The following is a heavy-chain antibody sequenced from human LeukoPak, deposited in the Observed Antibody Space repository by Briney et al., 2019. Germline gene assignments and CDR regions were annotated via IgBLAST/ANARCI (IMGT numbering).Heavy chain of an antibody. J-gene: IGHJ4*02. CDR2: ISSSSSYI. CDR3: ARVTPYYYGSSGLFDY. Sequence: PEGTLRLSCAASGFTFSSYGMSWVRQAPGKGLEWVSSISSSSSYIYYADSVKGRFTISRDNAKNSLYLQMNSLRAEDTAVYYCARVTPYYYGSSGLFDYWGQGTLVTVSS. V-gene: IGHV3-21*01. CDR1: GFTFSSYG. D-gene: IGHD3-22*01.